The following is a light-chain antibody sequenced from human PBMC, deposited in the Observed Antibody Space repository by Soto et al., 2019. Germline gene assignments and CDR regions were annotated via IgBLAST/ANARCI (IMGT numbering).Light chain of an antibody. CDR2: GAS. V-gene: IGKV3-20*01. CDR3: QQYGSSRWT. Sequence: EVVLTQSPGTLSLSPGERATLSCRASQSVSSSYLAWYQQKAGQAPRLLIYGASSRATGIPDRFSGSGSGIDFTLTISRLEPEDFAVYYCQQYGSSRWTFGQGTKRDIK. CDR1: QSVSSSY. J-gene: IGKJ1*01.